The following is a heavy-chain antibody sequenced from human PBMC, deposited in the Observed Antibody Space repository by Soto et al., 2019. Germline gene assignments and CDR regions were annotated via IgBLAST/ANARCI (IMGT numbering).Heavy chain of an antibody. CDR3: ARGGGLLEFRGVTIWEDWYYYGMDV. V-gene: IGHV1-2*04. CDR1: GYTFTGYY. D-gene: IGHD3-10*01. CDR2: INPNSGGT. Sequence: EASVKVSCKASGYTFTGYYMHWVRQAPGQGLEWMGWINPNSGGTNYAQKFQGWVTMTRDTSISTAYMELSRLRSDDTAVYYCARGGGLLEFRGVTIWEDWYYYGMDVWGQGTTVTVSS. J-gene: IGHJ6*02.